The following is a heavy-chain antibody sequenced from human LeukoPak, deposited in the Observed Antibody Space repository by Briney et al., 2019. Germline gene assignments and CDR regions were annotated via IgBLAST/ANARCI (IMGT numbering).Heavy chain of an antibody. CDR2: IYHSGST. J-gene: IGHJ6*02. V-gene: IGHV4-30-2*01. CDR1: GGSISSGGSS. D-gene: IGHD4-17*01. Sequence: SETLSLTCAVSGGSISSGGSSWSWIRQPPGKGLEWIGYIYHSGSTYYNPSLKSRVTISVDRSKNQFSLKLSSVTAADTAVYYCASHPYGDSPYYYYGMDVWGQGTTVTVSS. CDR3: ASHPYGDSPYYYYGMDV.